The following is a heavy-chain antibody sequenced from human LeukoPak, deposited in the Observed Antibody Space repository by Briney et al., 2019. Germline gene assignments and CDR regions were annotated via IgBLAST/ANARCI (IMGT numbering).Heavy chain of an antibody. CDR1: GGSISSYY. CDR2: IYYSEST. J-gene: IGHJ4*02. CDR3: ARGAATIFGVVIKAFDY. V-gene: IGHV4-59*01. D-gene: IGHD3-3*01. Sequence: SETLSLTCTVSGGSISSYYWSWIRQPPGKGLEWIGYIYYSESTNYNPSLKSRVAISVDTSKNQFSLKLSSVTAADTAVHYCARGAATIFGVVIKAFDYWGQGTLVTVSS.